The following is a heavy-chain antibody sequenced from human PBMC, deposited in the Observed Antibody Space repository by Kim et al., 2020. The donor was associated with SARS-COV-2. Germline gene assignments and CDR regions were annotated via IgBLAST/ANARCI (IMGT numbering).Heavy chain of an antibody. CDR2: GGKR. D-gene: IGHD1-26*01. V-gene: IGHV3-15*01. CDR3: STGTSVGG. Sequence: GGKRDYAAPEKGRFTISREDSKNTVYLQMNSLKTGDPAVYYCSTGTSVGGWGQGTLVTVSS. J-gene: IGHJ4*02.